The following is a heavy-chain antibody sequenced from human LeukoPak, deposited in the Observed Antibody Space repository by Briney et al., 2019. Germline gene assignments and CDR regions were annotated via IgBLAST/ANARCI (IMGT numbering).Heavy chain of an antibody. Sequence: ASVKVSCKASGYTFTSYGINWVRQASGQGLEWVGWISGYNGNTNYVQKLQDRVTLTRDTSTNTAYLELRSLRSDDTGIYFCARDVVTMVRGVSRYYGMDVWGQGTTVTVSS. CDR3: ARDVVTMVRGVSRYYGMDV. CDR1: GYTFTSYG. V-gene: IGHV1-18*01. J-gene: IGHJ6*02. D-gene: IGHD3-10*01. CDR2: ISGYNGNT.